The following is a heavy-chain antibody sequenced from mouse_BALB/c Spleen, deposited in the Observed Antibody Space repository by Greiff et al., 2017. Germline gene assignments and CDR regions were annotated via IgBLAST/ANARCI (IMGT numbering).Heavy chain of an antibody. CDR1: GFSLTSYG. CDR2: IWSGGST. Sequence: QVQLKESGPGLVQPSQSLSITCTVSGFSLTSYGVHWVRQSPGKGLEWLGVIWSGGSTDYNAAFISRLSISKDNSKSQVFFKMNSLQADDSARYYCAREADYFDYWGQGTTLTVSS. J-gene: IGHJ2*01. CDR3: AREADYFDY. V-gene: IGHV2-4-1*01.